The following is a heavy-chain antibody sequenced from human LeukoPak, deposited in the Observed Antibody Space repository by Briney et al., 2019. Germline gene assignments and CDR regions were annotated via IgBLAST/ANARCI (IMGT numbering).Heavy chain of an antibody. Sequence: SETLSLTCAVYGGSFSNYYWSWIRQPPGKGLEWIGEINDSGRTNYNPSLMSRVTVSVDTSKKQFSLRLTSVTATDTAVYYCARRWNYGRNYYIYVWGKGATVSVSS. CDR1: GGSFSNYY. D-gene: IGHD1-7*01. CDR2: INDSGRT. CDR3: ARRWNYGRNYYIYV. J-gene: IGHJ6*03. V-gene: IGHV4-34*01.